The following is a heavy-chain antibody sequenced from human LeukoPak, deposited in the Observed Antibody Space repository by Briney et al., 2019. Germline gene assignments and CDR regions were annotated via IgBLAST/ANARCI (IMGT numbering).Heavy chain of an antibody. CDR2: ISGSGGST. CDR3: AKGKGLGDGKNNGFFAY. D-gene: IGHD5-24*01. CDR1: GFTFSSYA. J-gene: IGHJ4*02. Sequence: GGSLRLSCAASGFTFSSYAMSWVRQAPGKGLEWVSAISGSGGSTYYADSVKGRFTISRDNSKNTLYLQMNSLRAEDTAVYYCAKGKGLGDGKNNGFFAYWAKGTLVPVPS. V-gene: IGHV3-23*01.